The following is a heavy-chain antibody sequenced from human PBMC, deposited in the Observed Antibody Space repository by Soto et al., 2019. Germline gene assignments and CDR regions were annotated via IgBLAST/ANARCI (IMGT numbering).Heavy chain of an antibody. Sequence: QVQLVESGGGVVQPWRSLRLSCAASGFTFSSYAMHWVRQAPGKGLEWVAVISSDGTKKFYADSVKGRFTISRDNSKNTLFLQMNSLTPDDTAVFYCTRDNGGYWGQGTLVTVS. CDR1: GFTFSSYA. V-gene: IGHV3-30-3*01. CDR2: ISSDGTKK. CDR3: TRDNGGY. J-gene: IGHJ4*02.